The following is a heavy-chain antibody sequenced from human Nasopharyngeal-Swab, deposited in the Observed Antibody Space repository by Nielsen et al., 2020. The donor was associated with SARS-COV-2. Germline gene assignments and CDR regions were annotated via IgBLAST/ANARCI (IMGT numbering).Heavy chain of an antibody. CDR2: ISSSSSYI. V-gene: IGHV3-21*01. Sequence: WIRQPPGEGLEWASSISSSSSYIYYADSVKGRFTISRDNAKNSLYLQMNSLRAEDTAVYYCARDGGSYHLGAFDYWGQGTLVTVSS. D-gene: IGHD2-2*01. CDR3: ARDGGSYHLGAFDY. J-gene: IGHJ4*02.